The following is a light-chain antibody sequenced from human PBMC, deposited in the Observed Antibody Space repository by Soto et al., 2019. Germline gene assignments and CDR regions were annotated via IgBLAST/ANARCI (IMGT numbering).Light chain of an antibody. J-gene: IGLJ3*02. CDR1: RSNIGNNA. V-gene: IGLV1-44*01. CDR2: NNN. CDR3: ATWDDSLNARGV. Sequence: QSVLTQTPSASGTPGQTVTISCSGSRSNIGNNAVSWYQQFPGTAPKLLIYNNNQRPSGVPDRFSGSKSSTSASLAISGLQSEDEADYYCATWDDSLNARGVFGGGTKLTVL.